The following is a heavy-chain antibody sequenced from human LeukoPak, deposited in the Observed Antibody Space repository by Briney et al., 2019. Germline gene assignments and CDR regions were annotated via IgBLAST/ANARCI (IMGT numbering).Heavy chain of an antibody. CDR3: AKDGGYDSSGLFDY. V-gene: IGHV3-9*01. Sequence: GGSLRLSCAASGFTFDDYAMHWVRQAPGKGLEWVSGISWNSGSIGYADSVKGQFTISRDNAKNSLYLQMNSLRAEDTALYYCAKDGGYDSSGLFDYWGQGTLVTVSS. CDR1: GFTFDDYA. D-gene: IGHD3-22*01. J-gene: IGHJ4*02. CDR2: ISWNSGSI.